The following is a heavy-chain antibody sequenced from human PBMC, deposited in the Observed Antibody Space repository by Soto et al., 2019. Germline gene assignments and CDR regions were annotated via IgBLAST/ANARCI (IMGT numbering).Heavy chain of an antibody. CDR2: ISGSGGST. Sequence: WESLRLSCAASGFTFSSYAMSWVRQAPGKGLEWVSAISGSGGSTYYAESVKGRFTISRDNSKNTLYLQMNSLRAEETAVYYCAKDPGIAAGVNWFDXWGQGTLVTVSX. CDR3: AKDPGIAAGVNWFDX. J-gene: IGHJ5*02. CDR1: GFTFSSYA. D-gene: IGHD6-13*01. V-gene: IGHV3-23*01.